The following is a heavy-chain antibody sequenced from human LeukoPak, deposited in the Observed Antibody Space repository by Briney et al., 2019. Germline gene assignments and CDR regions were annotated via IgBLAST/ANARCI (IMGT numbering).Heavy chain of an antibody. V-gene: IGHV4-38-2*02. CDR1: GYSTSSGYY. CDR2: IYHSGST. D-gene: IGHD3-22*01. J-gene: IGHJ4*02. Sequence: NPSETLSLTCTVSGYSTSSGYYWGWIRQPPGKGLEWIGSIYHSGSTYYNPSLKSRVTISVDTSTNRFSLKLRSVTAADTAVYYCARAWYYYDTSGFFDYWGQGTLVTVSS. CDR3: ARAWYYYDTSGFFDY.